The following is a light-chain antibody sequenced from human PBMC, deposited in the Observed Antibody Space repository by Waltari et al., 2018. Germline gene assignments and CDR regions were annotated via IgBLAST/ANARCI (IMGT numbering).Light chain of an antibody. CDR2: DVS. V-gene: IGLV2-14*03. CDR3: SSYTSSSTPFYV. Sequence: QSALTQPASVSGSPGQSITISCTGTSSDVGGYNYVSWYQQHPGKAPKLIIYDVSNRPSGCSNRFSGSKAGNTASLTISGLQAEDEADYYYSSYTSSSTPFYVFGTGTKVTVL. J-gene: IGLJ1*01. CDR1: SSDVGGYNY.